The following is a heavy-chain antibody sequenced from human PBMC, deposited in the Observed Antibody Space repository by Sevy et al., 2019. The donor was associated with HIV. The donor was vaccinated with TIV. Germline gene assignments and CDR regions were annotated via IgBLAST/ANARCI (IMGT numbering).Heavy chain of an antibody. V-gene: IGHV3-23*01. D-gene: IGHD4-17*01. CDR1: GFTFSSYG. Sequence: GGSLRLSCAASGFTFSSYGMHWVRQAPGKGLEWVSAISNSGSDTKYAGSVKGRFTISRDNSKNTLYVQMNSLSAEDTAVYYCAKDRITVIGDAFDLWGQGTMVTVSS. J-gene: IGHJ3*01. CDR3: AKDRITVIGDAFDL. CDR2: ISNSGSDT.